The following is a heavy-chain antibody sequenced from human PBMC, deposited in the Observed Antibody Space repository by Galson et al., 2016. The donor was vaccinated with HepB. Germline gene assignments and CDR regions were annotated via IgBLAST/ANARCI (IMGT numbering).Heavy chain of an antibody. J-gene: IGHJ6*02. CDR2: IWYDGSHQ. D-gene: IGHD4-11*01. CDR1: GFTFSGYG. CDR3: VREGHDNSKFAYYFGMDV. Sequence: SLRLSCAASGFTFSGYGMHWVRQAPGKGPEWVAGIWYDGSHQYYADSVKGRFAISRDNSKNKLSLQMNSLRAEDTAVYYCVREGHDNSKFAYYFGMDVWGRGITVTVSS. V-gene: IGHV3-33*01.